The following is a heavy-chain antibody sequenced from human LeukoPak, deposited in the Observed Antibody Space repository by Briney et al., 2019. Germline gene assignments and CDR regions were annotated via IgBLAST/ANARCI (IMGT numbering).Heavy chain of an antibody. CDR3: TRGGFYYDSSGYFPHFFDS. CDR2: INDDGSMT. J-gene: IGHJ4*02. Sequence: GGSLRLSCEASGLAFSGYGMHCVRRGPGKGLVWVSRINDDGSMTRYADFAEGRFTISRDNAKNRLYLQISSLRAEDTALYYCTRGGFYYDSSGYFPHFFDSWGQGTLVTVSS. D-gene: IGHD3-22*01. CDR1: GLAFSGYG. V-gene: IGHV3-74*01.